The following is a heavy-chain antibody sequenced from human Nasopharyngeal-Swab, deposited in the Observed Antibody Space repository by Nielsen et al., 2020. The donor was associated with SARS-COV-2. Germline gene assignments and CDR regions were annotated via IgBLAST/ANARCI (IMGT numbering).Heavy chain of an antibody. CDR2: ISGSGGST. J-gene: IGHJ3*02. CDR3: TKDRRIKYDFWSGSRSDSFDI. D-gene: IGHD3-3*01. V-gene: IGHV3-23*01. Sequence: GGSLRLSCAASGLTFSSYAMSWVRQAPGKGLGWVSAISGSGGSTYYADSVKGQFTISRDNSKNTLYLQMNSLRAEDTAVYYCTKDRRIKYDFWSGSRSDSFDIWGQGTMVTVSS. CDR1: GLTFSSYA.